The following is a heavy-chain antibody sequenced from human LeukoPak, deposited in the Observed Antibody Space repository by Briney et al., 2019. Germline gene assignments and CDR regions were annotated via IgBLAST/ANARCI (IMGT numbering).Heavy chain of an antibody. V-gene: IGHV3-7*01. CDR2: IKQDGSEK. J-gene: IGHJ6*03. D-gene: IGHD3-3*01. CDR3: ARVGLGREWLLGHYYYYMDV. CDR1: GFTFSSYW. Sequence: GGSLRLSCAASGFTFSSYWMSWVRQAPGKGLEWVANIKQDGSEKYYVDSVKGRFTISRDNAKNSLYLQMNSLRAEDTAVYYCARVGLGREWLLGHYYYYMDVWGKGTTVTVSS.